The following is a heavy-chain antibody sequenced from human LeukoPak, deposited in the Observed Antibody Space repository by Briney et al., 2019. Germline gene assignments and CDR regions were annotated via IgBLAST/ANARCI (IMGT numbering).Heavy chain of an antibody. J-gene: IGHJ6*03. V-gene: IGHV4-39*01. Sequence: SETPSLTCTVSGGSISSSSYYWGWIRQPPGRGLEWIGSIYYTGNTYYNPSLKSRVTISVDTSKNQFSLKLSSVTAADTAVYYCARLHYGGNYGYYYYYMDVWGKGTTVTISS. CDR3: ARLHYGGNYGYYYYYMDV. CDR2: IYYTGNT. D-gene: IGHD4-23*01. CDR1: GGSISSSSYY.